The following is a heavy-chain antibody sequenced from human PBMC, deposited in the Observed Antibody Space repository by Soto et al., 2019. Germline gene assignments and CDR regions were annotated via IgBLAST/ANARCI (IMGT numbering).Heavy chain of an antibody. D-gene: IGHD2-15*01. CDR3: ARRGGSGYCSGGSCRHFDY. CDR2: IYYSGST. V-gene: IGHV4-59*01. J-gene: IGHJ4*02. CDR1: GGSISSYY. Sequence: QVQLQESGPGLVKPSETLSLTCTVSGGSISSYYWSWIRQPPGKGLEWIGYIYYSGSTNYNPSLRSRVTISVDTSKNQLALTLSSVTAADTAVYYCARRGGSGYCSGGSCRHFDYWGQGTLVTVSS.